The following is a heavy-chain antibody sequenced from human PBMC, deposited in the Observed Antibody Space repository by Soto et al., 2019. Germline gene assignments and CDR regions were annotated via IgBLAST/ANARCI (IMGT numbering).Heavy chain of an antibody. Sequence: QAQLVESGGGVVQPGKSLRLACVASGFTFSNYGMHWVRQAPGEGLEWVAVISYDEDNIYYADSVKGRFTISRDNSKNTLYLQMNSLRPEDTAVYFCARSGTTVTTFWYFDLWGRGTLVTVSS. V-gene: IGHV3-30*03. J-gene: IGHJ2*01. D-gene: IGHD4-17*01. CDR1: GFTFSNYG. CDR3: ARSGTTVTTFWYFDL. CDR2: ISYDEDNI.